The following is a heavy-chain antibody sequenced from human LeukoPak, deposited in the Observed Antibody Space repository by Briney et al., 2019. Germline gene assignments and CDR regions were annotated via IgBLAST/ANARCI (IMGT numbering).Heavy chain of an antibody. Sequence: ASVKLSCKASGYTFTSYGISWVRQAPGQGLEWMGWISNYYGDTNCAQKLQGRVTMTTDTSTSTAYMELRSLRSDDTAVYYCTRSPPTPYYYDTSGYYFCYFDYWGQGTPVTVSS. V-gene: IGHV1-18*01. CDR3: TRSPPTPYYYDTSGYYFCYFDY. CDR2: ISNYYGDT. D-gene: IGHD3-22*01. CDR1: GYTFTSYG. J-gene: IGHJ4*02.